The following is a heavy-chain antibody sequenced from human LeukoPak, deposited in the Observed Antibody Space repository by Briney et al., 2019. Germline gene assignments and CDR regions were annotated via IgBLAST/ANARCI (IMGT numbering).Heavy chain of an antibody. V-gene: IGHV1-69*05. CDR3: ARGPDLNWFDP. J-gene: IGHJ5*02. CDR2: IIPIFGTA. CDR1: GGTFSSYA. Sequence: SVKVSCKASGGTFSSYAISWVRQAPGQGLEWMGGIIPIFGTANYAQKLQGRVTMTTDTSTSTAYMELRSLRSDDTAVYYCARGPDLNWFDPWGQGTLVTVSS.